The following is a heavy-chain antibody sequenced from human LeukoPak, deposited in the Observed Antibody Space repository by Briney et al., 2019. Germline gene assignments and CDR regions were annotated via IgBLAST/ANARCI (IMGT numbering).Heavy chain of an antibody. CDR2: INPNSGGT. D-gene: IGHD3-22*01. CDR3: ASGPDYYDSSGYWAWFDP. J-gene: IGHJ5*02. CDR1: GYSFSDNY. Sequence: ASVKVSCKASGYSFSDNYMHWVRQAPGQGLEWMGWINPNSGGTNYAQKFQGRVTMTTDTSISTAYMELSRLRSDDTAVYYWASGPDYYDSSGYWAWFDPWGQGTLVTVSS. V-gene: IGHV1-2*02.